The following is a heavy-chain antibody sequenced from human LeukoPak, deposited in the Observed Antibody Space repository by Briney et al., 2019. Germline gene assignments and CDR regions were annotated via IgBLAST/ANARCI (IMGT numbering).Heavy chain of an antibody. Sequence: PSETLSLTCTVSGGSISSSSYYWGWIRQPPGKGLEWIGSIYYSGSTYYNPSLKSRVTISVDTSKNQFSLKLSSVTAADTAVYYCARYQLHRYYFDYWGQGTLVTVSS. CDR1: GGSISSSSYY. D-gene: IGHD2-2*01. J-gene: IGHJ4*02. CDR3: ARYQLHRYYFDY. CDR2: IYYSGST. V-gene: IGHV4-39*07.